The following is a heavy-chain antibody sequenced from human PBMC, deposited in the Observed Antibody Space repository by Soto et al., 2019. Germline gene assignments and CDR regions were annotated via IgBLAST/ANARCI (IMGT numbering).Heavy chain of an antibody. D-gene: IGHD6-19*01. J-gene: IGHJ4*02. Sequence: ASVKVSCKASGYTFTSYAMHWVRQAPGQRLEWIGWINAGNGNTKYSQKFQGRVTITRDTSASTAYMELSSLRSEDTAVYYCARAVAVPADFDDWGQGTLVTVSS. CDR3: ARAVAVPADFDD. V-gene: IGHV1-3*01. CDR2: INAGNGNT. CDR1: GYTFTSYA.